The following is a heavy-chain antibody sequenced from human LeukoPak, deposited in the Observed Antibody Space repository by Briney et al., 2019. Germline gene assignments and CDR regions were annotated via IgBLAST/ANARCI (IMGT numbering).Heavy chain of an antibody. J-gene: IGHJ6*02. V-gene: IGHV1-69*02. CDR2: IIPILGIA. CDR3: ASLVGGLRRENYYYYGMDV. CDR1: GGTVSSYT. D-gene: IGHD5-12*01. Sequence: ASVKVSCKASGGTVSSYTISWVRQAPGQGLEWMGRIIPILGIANYAQKFQGRVTITADKSTSTAYMELSSLRSEDTAVYYCASLVGGLRRENYYYYGMDVWGQGTTVTVSS.